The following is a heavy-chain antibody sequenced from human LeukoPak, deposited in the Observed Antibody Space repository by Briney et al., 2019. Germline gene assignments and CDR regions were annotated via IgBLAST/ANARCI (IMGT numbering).Heavy chain of an antibody. CDR1: GLTVSSDY. Sequence: GGSLRLSCAASGLTVSSDYLSWVRQAPGKGLEWVSVIYSGGSTYYADSVKGRFTISRDNSKNTLSLQMNSLRVEDTAVYYCARVGGAYCGGDCYRNFDYWGQGTLVTVPS. J-gene: IGHJ4*02. CDR2: IYSGGST. D-gene: IGHD2-21*02. V-gene: IGHV3-66*02. CDR3: ARVGGAYCGGDCYRNFDY.